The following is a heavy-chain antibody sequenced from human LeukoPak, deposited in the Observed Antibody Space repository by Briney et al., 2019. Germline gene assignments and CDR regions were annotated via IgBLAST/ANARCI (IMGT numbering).Heavy chain of an antibody. CDR2: IHTSGCT. D-gene: IGHD2-2*01. J-gene: IGHJ4*02. V-gene: IGHV4-4*07. CDR1: GDSLGRYY. CDR3: ARVAGYCSPTTCYACSFNY. Sequence: SETESLPCTVSGDSLGRYYWSFIRQPAGKGLEWIGRIHTSGCTWYNASLKSRVTISVDASNNQFSLRLASVTAADTAVYYSARVAGYCSPTTCYACSFNYWGPGTLV.